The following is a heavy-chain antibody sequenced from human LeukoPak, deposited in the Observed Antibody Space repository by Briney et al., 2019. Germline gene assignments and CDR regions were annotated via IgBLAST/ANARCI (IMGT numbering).Heavy chain of an antibody. V-gene: IGHV4-38-2*02. D-gene: IGHD3-22*01. CDR3: ARGPYSYDSSGAFDI. CDR2: IFHSGST. Sequence: SETLSLTCSVSGYSIGSGYYWGWIRQTPGKGLEWIGNIFHSGSTNYNPSLQSRVTISVDTSKNQFSLKLRSVTAADTAVYFCARGPYSYDSSGAFDIWGQGTMVTVSS. CDR1: GYSIGSGYY. J-gene: IGHJ3*02.